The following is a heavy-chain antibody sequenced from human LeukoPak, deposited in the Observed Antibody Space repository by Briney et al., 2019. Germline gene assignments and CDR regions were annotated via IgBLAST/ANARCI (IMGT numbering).Heavy chain of an antibody. CDR3: ARDREQLVDY. J-gene: IGHJ4*02. V-gene: IGHV1-46*01. CDR1: GYTFTSYG. Sequence: ASVKVSCKASGYTFTSYGISWVRQAPGQGLEWMGIINPSGGSTSYAQKFQGRVTMTRDTSTSTVYMELSSLRSEDTAVYYCARDREQLVDYWGQGTLVTVSS. CDR2: INPSGGST. D-gene: IGHD6-6*01.